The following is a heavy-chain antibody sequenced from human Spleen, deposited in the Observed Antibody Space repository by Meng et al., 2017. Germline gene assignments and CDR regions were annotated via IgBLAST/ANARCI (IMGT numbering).Heavy chain of an antibody. CDR1: GFSLSNARMG. Sequence: SGPTLVKPTQTLTLTCTVSGFSLSNARMGVSWIRQPPGKALEWLAHIFSNDEKSYSTSLKSRLTISKDTSKSQVVLTMTNMDPVDTATYYCARLKLTGEPNDYWGQGTLVTVSS. D-gene: IGHD7-27*01. CDR2: IFSNDEK. J-gene: IGHJ4*02. V-gene: IGHV2-26*01. CDR3: ARLKLTGEPNDY.